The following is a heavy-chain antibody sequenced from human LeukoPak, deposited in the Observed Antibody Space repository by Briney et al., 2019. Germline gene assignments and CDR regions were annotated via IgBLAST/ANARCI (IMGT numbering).Heavy chain of an antibody. J-gene: IGHJ4*02. V-gene: IGHV4-34*01. CDR2: INHSGST. D-gene: IGHD1-26*01. Sequence: LKPSETLSLTCAVYGGSFSGYYWSWIRQPPGTGLEWIGEINHSGSTNYNPSLKSRVTISVDTSKNQFSLKLSSVTAADTAVYYCARGIVGARPFDYWGQGTLVTVSS. CDR3: ARGIVGARPFDY. CDR1: GGSFSGYY.